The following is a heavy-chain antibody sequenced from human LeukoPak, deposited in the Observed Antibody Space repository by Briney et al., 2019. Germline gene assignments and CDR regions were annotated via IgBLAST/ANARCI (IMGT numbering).Heavy chain of an antibody. V-gene: IGHV4-59*08. CDR2: IYYSGST. CDR3: ARHLLWFGESYYYGMDV. D-gene: IGHD3-10*01. Sequence: SSETLSLTCTVSGGSISSYYWSWIRQPPGKGLEWLGYIYYSGSTNYNPSLKSRVTISVDTSKNQFSLKLSSVTAADTAVYYCARHLLWFGESYYYGMDVWGQGTTVTVSS. J-gene: IGHJ6*02. CDR1: GGSISSYY.